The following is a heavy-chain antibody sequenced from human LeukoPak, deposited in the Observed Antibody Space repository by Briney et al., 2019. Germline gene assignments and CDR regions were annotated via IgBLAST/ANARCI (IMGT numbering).Heavy chain of an antibody. CDR2: IYYSGST. D-gene: IGHD4-17*01. CDR3: ARALYSMTTVTTEYWFDY. Sequence: SQTLSLTCTVSGGSISSGDYYWSWIRQPPGMGLEWIGYIYYSGSTYYNPSLQSRVIISVDTSKNQFSLKLTSVTAADTAVYYCARALYSMTTVTTEYWFDYWGQGTLVTVSS. V-gene: IGHV4-30-4*01. J-gene: IGHJ4*02. CDR1: GGSISSGDYY.